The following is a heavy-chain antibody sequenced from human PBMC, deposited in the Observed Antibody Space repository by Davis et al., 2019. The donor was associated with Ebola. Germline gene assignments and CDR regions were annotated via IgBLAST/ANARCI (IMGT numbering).Heavy chain of an antibody. CDR3: ARGPRYYYGSGSYYNPPFDY. D-gene: IGHD3-10*01. V-gene: IGHV4-59*01. CDR2: IYYSGST. CDR1: GGSISSYY. Sequence: PSETLSLTCTVSGGSISSYYWSWIRQPPGKGLEWIGYIYYSGSTNYNPSLKSRVTISVDTSKNQFSLKLSSVTAADTAVYYCARGPRYYYGSGSYYNPPFDYWGQGTLVTVSS. J-gene: IGHJ4*02.